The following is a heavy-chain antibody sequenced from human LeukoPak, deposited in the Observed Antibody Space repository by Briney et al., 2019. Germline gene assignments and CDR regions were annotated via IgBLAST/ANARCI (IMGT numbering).Heavy chain of an antibody. CDR3: ASLVVAGTDADY. V-gene: IGHV1-69*06. CDR2: IIPIFGTA. Sequence: ASVKVSCKASGGTFSSYAISWVRQAPGQGLEWMGGIIPIFGTANYAQKFQGRVTITADKSTSTAYMELSSLRSEDTAVYYCASLVVAGTDADYWGQGTLVTVSS. D-gene: IGHD6-19*01. CDR1: GGTFSSYA. J-gene: IGHJ4*02.